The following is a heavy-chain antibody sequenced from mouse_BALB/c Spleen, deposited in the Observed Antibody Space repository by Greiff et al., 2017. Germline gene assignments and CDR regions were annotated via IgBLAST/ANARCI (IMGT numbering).Heavy chain of an antibody. CDR1: GFTFSSYA. V-gene: IGHV5-6-5*01. CDR3: ARDYAMDY. J-gene: IGHJ4*01. CDR2: ISSGGST. Sequence: DVKLVESGGGLVKPGGSLKLSCAASGFTFSSYAMSWVRQTPEKRLEWVASISSGGSTYYPDSVKGRFTISRDNARNILYLQMSSLRSEDTAMYYCARDYAMDYWGQGTSVTVSS.